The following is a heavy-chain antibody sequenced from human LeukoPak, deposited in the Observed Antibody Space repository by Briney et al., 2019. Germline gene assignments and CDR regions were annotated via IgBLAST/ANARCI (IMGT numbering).Heavy chain of an antibody. CDR1: GGSISSYY. Sequence: PSETLSLTCTVSGGSISSYYWSWIRQPPGKGLEWIGYIYYSGSTCYNPSLKSRVTISVDTSKNQFSLKLSSVTAADTAVYYCARRFYDSSGYRPPFDYWGQGTLVTVSS. D-gene: IGHD3-22*01. CDR2: IYYSGST. CDR3: ARRFYDSSGYRPPFDY. J-gene: IGHJ4*02. V-gene: IGHV4-59*04.